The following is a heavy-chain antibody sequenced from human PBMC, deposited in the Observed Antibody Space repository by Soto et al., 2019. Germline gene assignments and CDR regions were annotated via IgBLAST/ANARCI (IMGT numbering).Heavy chain of an antibody. CDR2: IYYDGSNE. V-gene: IGHV3-33*01. J-gene: IGHJ3*02. CDR3: ARVDVVVAADAFDI. CDR1: EFTFSNFG. D-gene: IGHD2-15*01. Sequence: QVQLVESGGGVVQPGRSLRLSCAASEFTFSNFGMHWVRQAPGKGLEWVAVIYYDGSNEYYADSVKGRFTISRENSKNTLYLQMNSPVAEVTAVYYCARVDVVVAADAFDIWGQATRVTVSP.